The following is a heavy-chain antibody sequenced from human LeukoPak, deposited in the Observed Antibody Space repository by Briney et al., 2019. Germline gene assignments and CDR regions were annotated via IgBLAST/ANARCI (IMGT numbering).Heavy chain of an antibody. CDR3: AKDLGYYSSGSARDAFDI. V-gene: IGHV3-43*02. CDR2: IRGDGGST. D-gene: IGHD3-10*01. Sequence: TGGSLRLSCAASGFTFDDYAMHRVRQAPGKGLEWVSLIRGDGGSTNFADSVKGRFTISRDNRKNSLYLQMNSLRSDDTALYYCAKDLGYYSSGSARDAFDIWGQGTMVTVSA. CDR1: GFTFDDYA. J-gene: IGHJ3*02.